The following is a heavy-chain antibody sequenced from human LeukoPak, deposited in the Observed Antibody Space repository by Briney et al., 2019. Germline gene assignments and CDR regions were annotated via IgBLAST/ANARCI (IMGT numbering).Heavy chain of an antibody. CDR2: INHSGST. J-gene: IGHJ4*02. V-gene: IGHV4-34*01. Sequence: SETLSLTCTVSGGSISSYYWSWIRQPPGKGLEWIGEINHSGSTNYNPSLKSRVTISVDTSKNQFSLKLSSVTAADTAVYYCAGLDYDFWSGQFDYWGQGTLVTVSS. D-gene: IGHD3-3*01. CDR3: AGLDYDFWSGQFDY. CDR1: GGSISSYY.